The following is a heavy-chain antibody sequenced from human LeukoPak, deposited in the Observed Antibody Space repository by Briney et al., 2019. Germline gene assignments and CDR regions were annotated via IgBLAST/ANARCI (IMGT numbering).Heavy chain of an antibody. J-gene: IGHJ4*02. D-gene: IGHD6-19*01. CDR1: GFTVSSKY. CDR3: AKERNLEIAVAGTIFDY. V-gene: IGHV3-66*01. Sequence: GGSLRLSCAASGFTVSSKYMSWVRQAPGKGLEWVSVIYSDGSTYYADSVKGRFTISRDNSKNMVYLEMNSLRAEDTAVYYCAKERNLEIAVAGTIFDYWGQGTLVTVSS. CDR2: IYSDGST.